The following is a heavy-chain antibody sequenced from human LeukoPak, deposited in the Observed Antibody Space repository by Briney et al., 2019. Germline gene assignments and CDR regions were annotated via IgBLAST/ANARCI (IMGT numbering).Heavy chain of an antibody. CDR2: INPSGGST. J-gene: IGHJ6*03. V-gene: IGHV1-46*03. D-gene: IGHD5-18*01. CDR1: GYTFTSCY. CDR3: ARGPINSSGYYYMDV. Sequence: VSVKVSCKASGYTFTSCYMHWVRQAPGQGLEWMGIINPSGGSTSYARKFQGRVTMTRDTSTSTVYMELSSLRSEDTAVYYCARGPINSSGYYYMDVWGKGTTVTVSS.